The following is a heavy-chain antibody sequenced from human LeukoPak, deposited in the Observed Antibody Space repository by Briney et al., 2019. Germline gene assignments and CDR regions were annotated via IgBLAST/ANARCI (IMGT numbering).Heavy chain of an antibody. CDR1: GYSFTSYR. CDR2: IYPGDSDT. V-gene: IGHV5-51*01. J-gene: IGHJ4*02. CDR3: ARREPGDYGSYYFDY. Sequence: SGESLKISCKGSGYSFTSYRIGWVRQMPGKGLEWMGIIYPGDSDTRYSPSFQGQVTISADKSISTAYLQWSSLKASDTAMYYCARREPGDYGSYYFDYWGQGTLVTVSS. D-gene: IGHD4-17*01.